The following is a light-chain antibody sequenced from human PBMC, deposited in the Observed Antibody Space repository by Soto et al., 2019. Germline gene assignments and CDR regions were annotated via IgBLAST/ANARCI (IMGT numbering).Light chain of an antibody. CDR2: DAS. CDR1: QSISSW. CDR3: QQSYSIVWT. Sequence: DIQRTQSPSTLSASVGDRVTITCRASQSISSWLAWYQQKPGKAHKLLIYDASSLKSGVPSGFSGSGSGTDVTLTISSLQPEDFATYYCQQSYSIVWTFGQGTKV. V-gene: IGKV1-5*01. J-gene: IGKJ1*01.